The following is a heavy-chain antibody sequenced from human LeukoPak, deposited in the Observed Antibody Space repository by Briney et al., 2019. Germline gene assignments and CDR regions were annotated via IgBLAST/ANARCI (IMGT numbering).Heavy chain of an antibody. CDR3: ARGTVNSYYYYMDV. CDR1: GGSISSYY. CDR2: IYYSGST. Sequence: KPSETLSLTCTVSGGSISSYYWSWLRQPPGKGLEWIGYIYYSGSTNYNPSLKSRVTISVDTSKNQFSLKLSSVTAADTAVYYCARGTVNSYYYYMDVWGKGTTVTVSS. V-gene: IGHV4-59*01. J-gene: IGHJ6*03. D-gene: IGHD4-11*01.